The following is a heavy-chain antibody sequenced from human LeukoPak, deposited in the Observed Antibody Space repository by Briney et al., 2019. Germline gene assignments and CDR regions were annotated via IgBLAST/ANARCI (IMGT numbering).Heavy chain of an antibody. CDR2: ISSSSSTI. CDR3: ARGAYYYED. V-gene: IGHV3-48*01. Sequence: GSLRLSCAASGFTFSSHSMNWVRQAPGKGLEWVSYISSSSSTIYYADSVKGRFTISRDNAKNSQYLQMNSLRAEDTAVYYCARGAYYYEDWGQGTLVTVSS. CDR1: GFTFSSHS. J-gene: IGHJ4*02. D-gene: IGHD3-22*01.